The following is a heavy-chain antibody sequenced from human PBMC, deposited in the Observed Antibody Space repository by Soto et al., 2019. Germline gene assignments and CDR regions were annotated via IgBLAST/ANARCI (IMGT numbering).Heavy chain of an antibody. V-gene: IGHV3-23*01. D-gene: IGHD6-13*01. CDR1: GFTFSNYA. J-gene: IGHJ4*02. CDR3: AKTSSLFDY. Sequence: EVQLLESGGGLVQPGGSLRLSCAASGFTFSNYAMSWVRQAPGKGLEWVSSINKSGGGTYYADSVKGRFTISRDNSKNTLYLQMNSLKAEDTAVYSCAKTSSLFDYGGQGTLVTVSS. CDR2: INKSGGGT.